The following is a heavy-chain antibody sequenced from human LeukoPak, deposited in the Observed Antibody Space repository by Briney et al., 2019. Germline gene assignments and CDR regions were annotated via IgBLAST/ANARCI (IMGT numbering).Heavy chain of an antibody. Sequence: GESLKISCKVSGYSFPSYWIGWVRQMPGKGLEWMGIIYPGDSDTRYSPSFQGQVTISVDKSITTAYLQWSSLKASDTAMYYCAKLRGITSSPFDYWGQGTLVTVSS. CDR3: AKLRGITSSPFDY. J-gene: IGHJ4*02. V-gene: IGHV5-51*01. CDR2: IYPGDSDT. CDR1: GYSFPSYW. D-gene: IGHD6-6*01.